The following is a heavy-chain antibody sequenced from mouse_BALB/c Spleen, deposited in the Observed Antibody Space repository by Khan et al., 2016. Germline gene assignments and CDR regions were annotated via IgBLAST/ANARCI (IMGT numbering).Heavy chain of an antibody. Sequence: QVQLKESGAELARPGASVKLSCKASGYTFTSYWMQWVKQRPGQGLEWIGAIYPGDGDTRYTQKFKGKATLTADKSSSTAYMQLSSLASEDSAVYYCARRGGYGTFFDWGQGTTLTVSS. CDR2: IYPGDGDT. J-gene: IGHJ2*01. CDR3: ARRGGYGTFFD. V-gene: IGHV1-87*01. D-gene: IGHD1-1*01. CDR1: GYTFTSYW.